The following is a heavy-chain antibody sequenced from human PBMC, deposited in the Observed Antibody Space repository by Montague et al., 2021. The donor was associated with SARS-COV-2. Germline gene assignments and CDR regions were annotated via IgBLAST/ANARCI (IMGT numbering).Heavy chain of an antibody. J-gene: IGHJ5*01. Sequence: SETLSLTCTVSGGSTSPYYWTWIRQPPGKGLEWIGYIYYTGNTKYKPSLKSRVTISVDTSKNQFSLNLKSVTAADTAVYYCARDRGRYFDSGSYNWLDSWGQGTVGTV. CDR1: GGSTSPYY. V-gene: IGHV4-59*01. CDR3: ARDRGRYFDSGSYNWLDS. CDR2: IYYTGNT. D-gene: IGHD3-10*01.